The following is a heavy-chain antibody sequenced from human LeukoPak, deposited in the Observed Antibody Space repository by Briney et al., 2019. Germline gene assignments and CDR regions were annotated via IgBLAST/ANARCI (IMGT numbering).Heavy chain of an antibody. CDR1: GFTYSRYW. CDR2: ISSSSSYI. V-gene: IGHV3-21*01. Sequence: GGSLRLSCAASGFTYSRYWMHWVRQVPGKGLEWVPSISSSSSYIYYADSVKGRFTISRDNAKNSLYLQMNSLRAEDTAVYYCARDDPYLTSAGGSFDYWGQGTLVTVSS. CDR3: ARDDPYLTSAGGSFDY. D-gene: IGHD6-13*01. J-gene: IGHJ4*02.